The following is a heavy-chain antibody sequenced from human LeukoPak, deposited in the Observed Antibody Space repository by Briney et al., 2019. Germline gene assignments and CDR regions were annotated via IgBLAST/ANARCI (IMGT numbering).Heavy chain of an antibody. V-gene: IGHV5-51*01. D-gene: IGHD2-2*01. Sequence: GESLKISCKGSGYSSINYWIGWVRQMPGKGLEWMGIIYPGDSDTRYSPSFQGQVTISADKSISTAYLQWSSLKASDTTMYYCARHGGDCSSTICSYPFDYWGQGTLVTVSS. CDR3: ARHGGDCSSTICSYPFDY. CDR1: GYSSINYW. J-gene: IGHJ4*02. CDR2: IYPGDSDT.